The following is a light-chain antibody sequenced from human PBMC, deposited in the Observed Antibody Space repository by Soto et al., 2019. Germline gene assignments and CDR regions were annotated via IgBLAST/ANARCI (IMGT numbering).Light chain of an antibody. CDR2: EIN. CDR1: SSDVGAYDY. Sequence: QSALTQPPSASGSPGQSVTISCTGTSSDVGAYDYVSWYQQHPGKAPKLMIYEINKRPSGVPDRFSGSKSGNTASLTVSGLQAEDEADYYCSSFAGSNTFPYVFGTGPKVTVL. J-gene: IGLJ1*01. CDR3: SSFAGSNTFPYV. V-gene: IGLV2-8*01.